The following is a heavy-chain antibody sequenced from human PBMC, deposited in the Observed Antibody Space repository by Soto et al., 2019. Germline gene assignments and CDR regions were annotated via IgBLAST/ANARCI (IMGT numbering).Heavy chain of an antibody. D-gene: IGHD3-3*02. J-gene: IGHJ6*02. CDR2: INHSGST. Sequence: SETLSLTCAVYGGSFSGYYWSWIRQPPGKGLEWIGEINHSGSTNYNPSLKSRVTISVDTSKNQFSLKLSSVTAADTAVYYCARGIEPFSGMDVWGQGTTVTV. CDR3: ARGIEPFSGMDV. CDR1: GGSFSGYY. V-gene: IGHV4-34*01.